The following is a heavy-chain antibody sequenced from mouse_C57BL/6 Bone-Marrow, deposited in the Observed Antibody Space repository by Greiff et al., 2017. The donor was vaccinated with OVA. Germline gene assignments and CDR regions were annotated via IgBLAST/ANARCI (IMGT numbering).Heavy chain of an antibody. CDR1: EYEFPSHD. CDR2: INSDGGSI. Sequence: EVKLQESGGGLVQPGESLKLSCESNEYEFPSHDMSWVRKTPEKRLELVAAINSDGGSIYYPDTMERRFIISRDNTKKTLYLQMSSLRSEDTALYYCARRVVPYWYFDVWGTGTTVTVSS. J-gene: IGHJ1*03. CDR3: ARRVVPYWYFDV. V-gene: IGHV5-2*01. D-gene: IGHD1-1*01.